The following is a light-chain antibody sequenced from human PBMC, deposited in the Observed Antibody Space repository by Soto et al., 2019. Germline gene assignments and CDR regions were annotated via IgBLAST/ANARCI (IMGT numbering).Light chain of an antibody. CDR1: HYVYSN. Sequence: EIVMTQSPATLSASPGERYTLSCTASHYVYSNVAWFQHRPGQAPRLXXYGASSRATGIPDRFSGSGSGTDFTLTTSRLEPDDFLVYYGQQYATSPALTFGGGTKVDI. CDR2: GAS. V-gene: IGKV3-20*01. CDR3: QQYATSPALT. J-gene: IGKJ4*01.